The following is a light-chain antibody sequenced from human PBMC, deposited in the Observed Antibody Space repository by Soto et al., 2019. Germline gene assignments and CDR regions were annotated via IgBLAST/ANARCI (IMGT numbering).Light chain of an antibody. CDR3: LQDYNYPRT. Sequence: AIQMTQSPSSLSASVGDRVTITCRASQDIRNDLGWYQQKPGKAPKLLIYAASSLQSGVPSRFSGSASGTDFTLTISRLQHENFATYNCLQDYNYPRTFGQGTKVEIK. CDR1: QDIRND. CDR2: AAS. V-gene: IGKV1-6*01. J-gene: IGKJ1*01.